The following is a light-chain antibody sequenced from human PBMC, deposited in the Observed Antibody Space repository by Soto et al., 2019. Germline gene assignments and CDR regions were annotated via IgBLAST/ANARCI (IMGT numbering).Light chain of an antibody. V-gene: IGKV1-9*01. Sequence: DIPLTQSPSFLSASIGDRVTITCRASQGISSYLAWYQLKPGKAPKLLIYAASSLQSGVPSRFSGSGSGTEFTLTISSLKPEDFATYYCQQLNNYPFTFGPGTKVDIK. CDR2: AAS. J-gene: IGKJ3*01. CDR3: QQLNNYPFT. CDR1: QGISSY.